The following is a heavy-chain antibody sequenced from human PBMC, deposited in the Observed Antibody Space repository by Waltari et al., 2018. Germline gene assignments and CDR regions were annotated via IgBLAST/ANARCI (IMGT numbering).Heavy chain of an antibody. V-gene: IGHV1-69*14. D-gene: IGHD3-22*01. CDR1: GGTFSSYA. Sequence: QVQLVQSGAEVKKPGSSVKVSCKASGGTFSSYAISWVRQAPGQGLEGMGGIIPIFGTANYAQKFQGRVTITADKSTSTAYMELSSLRSEDTAVYYCARDSPSYYDSSGYYSPYFDYWGQGTLVTVSS. CDR3: ARDSPSYYDSSGYYSPYFDY. CDR2: IIPIFGTA. J-gene: IGHJ4*02.